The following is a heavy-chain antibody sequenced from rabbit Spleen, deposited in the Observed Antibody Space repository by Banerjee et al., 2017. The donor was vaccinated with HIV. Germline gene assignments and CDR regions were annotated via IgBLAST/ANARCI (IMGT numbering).Heavy chain of an antibody. V-gene: IGHV1S40*01. CDR1: GFSFSSSYY. CDR3: ARDLVAVIGWNFNL. J-gene: IGHJ4*01. Sequence: QSLEESGGDLAKPGASLTLTCTASGFSFSSSYYMCWVRQAPGKGLEWIACINTSSGNTVYASWAKGRFTISKTSSTTVTLQMTSLTAADTATYFCARDLVAVIGWNFNLWGPGTLVTVS. D-gene: IGHD1-1*01. CDR2: INTSSGNT.